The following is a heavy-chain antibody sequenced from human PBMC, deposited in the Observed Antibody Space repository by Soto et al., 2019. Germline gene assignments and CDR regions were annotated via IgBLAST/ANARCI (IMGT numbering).Heavy chain of an antibody. V-gene: IGHV1-69*06. J-gene: IGHJ6*02. CDR1: GGTFSSHA. D-gene: IGHD3-3*01. CDR2: IVPLFGSA. Sequence: ASVKVSCKASGGTFSSHAISWVRQAPGQGLEWMGGIVPLFGSANYAEKFQGRVTITADKSTNTAYMEVRSLTSEDTAIYYCARGDPLDYYYTLDVWGQGTTVTVSS. CDR3: ARGDPLDYYYTLDV.